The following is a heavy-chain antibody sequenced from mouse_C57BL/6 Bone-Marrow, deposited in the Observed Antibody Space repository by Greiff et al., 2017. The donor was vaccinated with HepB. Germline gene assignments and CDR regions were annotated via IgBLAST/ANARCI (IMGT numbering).Heavy chain of an antibody. J-gene: IGHJ2*01. CDR1: GYTFTSYW. Sequence: QVQLQQPGAELVKPGASVKMSCKASGYTFTSYWITWVKQRPGQGLEWIGDIYPGSGSTNYNEKFKSKATLTVDTSSSAAYMQLSSLTSEDSAVYYCAREDYYGSSWYFDYWGQGTTLTVSS. CDR2: IYPGSGST. CDR3: AREDYYGSSWYFDY. D-gene: IGHD1-1*01. V-gene: IGHV1-55*01.